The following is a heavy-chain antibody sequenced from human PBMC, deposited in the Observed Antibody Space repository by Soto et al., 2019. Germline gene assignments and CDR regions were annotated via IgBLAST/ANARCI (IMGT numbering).Heavy chain of an antibody. CDR3: AKDQPGEFGEIDY. V-gene: IGHV3-23*01. J-gene: IGHJ4*02. Sequence: EVQLLESGGGLVQPGGSLRLSCAASGFTFSSYGMTWVRQAPGKGLEWVSGIGGSGDRTYYADSVKGRFTISRDNSKNTLYLQMNSLRAEDTAVYYCAKDQPGEFGEIDYWGQGTLVTVSS. D-gene: IGHD3-10*01. CDR1: GFTFSSYG. CDR2: IGGSGDRT.